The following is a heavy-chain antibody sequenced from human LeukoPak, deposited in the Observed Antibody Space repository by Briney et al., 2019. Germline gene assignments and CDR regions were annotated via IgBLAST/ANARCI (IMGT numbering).Heavy chain of an antibody. J-gene: IGHJ4*02. CDR2: ISSSSSYI. CDR3: ARDRRGYSSSWYEGL. Sequence: GGSLRLSCAASGFTFSSYSMNWVRQAPGKGLEWVSSISSSSSYIYYADSVKGRFTISRDNAKISLYLQMNSLRAEDTAVYYCARDRRGYSSSWYEGLWGQGTLVTVSS. V-gene: IGHV3-21*01. D-gene: IGHD6-13*01. CDR1: GFTFSSYS.